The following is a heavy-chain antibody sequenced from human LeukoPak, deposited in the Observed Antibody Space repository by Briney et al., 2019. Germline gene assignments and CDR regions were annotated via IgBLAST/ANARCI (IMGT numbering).Heavy chain of an antibody. CDR3: ARGPSYSNYYYYYMDV. CDR2: ISSSSSYI. V-gene: IGHV3-21*01. CDR1: GFTFSSYS. Sequence: GGSLRLSCAASGFTFSSYSMNWVRQAPGKGLEWVSSISSSSSYIYYADSVKGRFTISRDNSKNTLYLQMNSLRAEDTTVYYCARGPSYSNYYYYYMDVWGKGTTVTVSS. J-gene: IGHJ6*03. D-gene: IGHD4-11*01.